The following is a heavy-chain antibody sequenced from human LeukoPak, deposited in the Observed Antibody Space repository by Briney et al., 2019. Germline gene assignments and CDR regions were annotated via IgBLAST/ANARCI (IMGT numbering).Heavy chain of an antibody. J-gene: IGHJ4*02. Sequence: AGGSLRLSCAVSGLTVSNIWMNWVRQAPGKGLEWVGRIKSETAGGTTDFAAPVKGRFTISRDDSKNTLFLQLNSLTSDDTAVYYCAQGGGQYFYYWGQGTLVTVSS. CDR1: GLTVSNIW. CDR2: IKSETAGGTT. V-gene: IGHV3-15*07. CDR3: AQGGGQYFYY. D-gene: IGHD2-15*01.